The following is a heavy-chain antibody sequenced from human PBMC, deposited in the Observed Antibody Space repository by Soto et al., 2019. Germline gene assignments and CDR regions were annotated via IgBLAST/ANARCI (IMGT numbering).Heavy chain of an antibody. V-gene: IGHV4-30-4*01. D-gene: IGHD3-16*01. CDR1: GGSISSGDYY. Sequence: SETLSLTCTVSGGSISSGDYYWSWIRQPPGKGLEWIGYIYYSGSTYYNPSLKSRVTISVDTSKNQFSLKLSSVTAADTAVYYCARARTAPGGLNHGGAFDIWGQGTMVTVSS. CDR2: IYYSGST. CDR3: ARARTAPGGLNHGGAFDI. J-gene: IGHJ3*02.